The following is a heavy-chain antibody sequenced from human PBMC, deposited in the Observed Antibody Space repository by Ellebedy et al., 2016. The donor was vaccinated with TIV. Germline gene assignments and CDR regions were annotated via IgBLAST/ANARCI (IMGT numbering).Heavy chain of an antibody. J-gene: IGHJ3*02. CDR3: ATDGSYGDYRSPAHAFEK. Sequence: GGSLRLSCTASRFTFSSYWMSWVRQAPGKGLEWVANINQDGSDKYYVDSVRGQLTISRDNAKNSLYLQMNSLRAEDTAVYYCATDGSYGDYRSPAHAFEKWGQGTMVIVSS. V-gene: IGHV3-7*01. CDR1: RFTFSSYW. D-gene: IGHD4-17*01. CDR2: INQDGSDK.